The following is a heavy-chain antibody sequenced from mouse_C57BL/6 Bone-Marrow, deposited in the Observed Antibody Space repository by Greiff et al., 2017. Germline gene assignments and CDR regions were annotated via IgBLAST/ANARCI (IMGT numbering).Heavy chain of an antibody. CDR1: GYTFTSYG. D-gene: IGHD1-1*01. V-gene: IGHV1-81*01. J-gene: IGHJ3*01. CDR2: IYPRSGNT. CDR3: AREVSYYDGSSWFAY. Sequence: QVQLKESGAELARPGASVKLSCKASGYTFTSYGISWVKQRTGQGLEWIGEIYPRSGNTYYNEKFKGKATLTADKSSSTAYMELRSLTSEDSAVYFCAREVSYYDGSSWFAYWGQGTLVTVSA.